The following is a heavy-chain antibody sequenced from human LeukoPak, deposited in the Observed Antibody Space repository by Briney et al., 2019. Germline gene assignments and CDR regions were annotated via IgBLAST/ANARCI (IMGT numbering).Heavy chain of an antibody. J-gene: IGHJ4*02. V-gene: IGHV3-23*01. Sequence: PGGPLRLSCAGSGFTFSNYAMTWVRHAPGKGLEWVSSISGGGSNTYYADAVKGRFTISRDNSKNTLYLQMNNLRAEDTAVYYCAKPRGNDDWGQGTLVTVSS. CDR2: ISGGGSNT. D-gene: IGHD1-1*01. CDR1: GFTFSNYA. CDR3: AKPRGNDD.